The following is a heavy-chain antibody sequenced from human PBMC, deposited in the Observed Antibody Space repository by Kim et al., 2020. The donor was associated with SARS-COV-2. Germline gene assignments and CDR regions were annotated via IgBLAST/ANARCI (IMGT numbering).Heavy chain of an antibody. CDR1: GGSISSSSYY. Sequence: SETLSLTCTVSGGSISSSSYYWGWIRQPPGKVLEWIGSIYYSGSTYYNPSLKSRVTISVDTSKNQFSLKLSSVTAADTAVYYCARHEASITIFGVVPLGEVMDVWGQGTTVTVSS. D-gene: IGHD3-3*01. J-gene: IGHJ6*02. CDR3: ARHEASITIFGVVPLGEVMDV. CDR2: IYYSGST. V-gene: IGHV4-39*01.